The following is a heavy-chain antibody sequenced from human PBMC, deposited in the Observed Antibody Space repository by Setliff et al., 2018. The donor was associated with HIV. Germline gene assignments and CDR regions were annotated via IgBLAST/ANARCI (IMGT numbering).Heavy chain of an antibody. CDR3: ARAAYYNGLDV. J-gene: IGHJ6*02. CDR1: GFTFSNYA. D-gene: IGHD3-10*01. CDR2: ISGSGYGT. V-gene: IGHV3-21*01. Sequence: PGGSLRLSCAASGFTFSNYAMHWVRQAPGKGLEWVSGISGSGYGTFYADSVKGRFTISRDNAKNSLYLQMDSLRAEDTAVYYCARAAYYNGLDVWGQGTTVTVSS.